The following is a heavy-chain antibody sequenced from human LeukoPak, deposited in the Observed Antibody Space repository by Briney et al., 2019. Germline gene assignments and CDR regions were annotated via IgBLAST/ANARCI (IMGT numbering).Heavy chain of an antibody. V-gene: IGHV3-7*01. CDR3: ARDLYMVRGVIITYYYYCMDV. J-gene: IGHJ6*03. CDR1: GFTFSSYW. CDR2: IRQDGSQK. Sequence: GGSLRLSCAASGFTFSSYWMSWVRQAPGKGLEWVATIRQDGSQKYYVDSVKGRFTISRDNAKNSLYLQMNSLRAEDTAVYYCARDLYMVRGVIITYYYYCMDVWGKGTTVTVSS. D-gene: IGHD3-10*01.